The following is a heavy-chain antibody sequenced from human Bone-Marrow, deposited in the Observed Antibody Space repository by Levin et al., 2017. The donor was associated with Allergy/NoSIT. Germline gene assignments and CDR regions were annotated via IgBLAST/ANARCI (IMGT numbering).Heavy chain of an antibody. J-gene: IGHJ5*02. CDR1: GFTFSNSW. CDR3: ARDQFRRATIGARWFDP. V-gene: IGHV3-7*01. Sequence: LSLTCAASGFTFSNSWMSWVRQAPGKGLEWVANIKEDGSEKYYVDSVKGRFTISRDNAKNSLYVQMNSLRAEDTAVHYCARDQFRRATIGARWFDPWGQGTLVTVSS. CDR2: IKEDGSEK. D-gene: IGHD5-24*01.